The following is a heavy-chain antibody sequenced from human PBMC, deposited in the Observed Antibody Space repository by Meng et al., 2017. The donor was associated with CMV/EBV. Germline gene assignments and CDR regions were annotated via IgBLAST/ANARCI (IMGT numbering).Heavy chain of an antibody. V-gene: IGHV4-59*01. J-gene: IGHJ4*02. CDR3: ARFITFGGVIVIDY. Sequence: SETLSLTCTVSGGSISSYYWSWIRQPPGKGLGWIGYIYYSGSTNYNPSLKSRVTISVDTSKNQFSLKLSSVTAADTAVYYCARFITFGGVIVIDYWGQGTLVTVSS. CDR2: IYYSGST. D-gene: IGHD3-16*02. CDR1: GGSISSYY.